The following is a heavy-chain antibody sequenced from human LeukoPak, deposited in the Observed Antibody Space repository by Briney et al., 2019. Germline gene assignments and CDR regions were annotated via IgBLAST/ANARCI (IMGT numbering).Heavy chain of an antibody. V-gene: IGHV3-49*04. D-gene: IGHD3-10*01. Sequence: GGSLGLSCTASGFTFGDYAMSWVRQAPGKGLEGVGFIRSKGYGGTKEYAASVKGRFTIERDHSQGIAYLQMNSLKTEDTAVYFCTRGGNYYGSGSYYEDLDYWGQGTLVTVSS. CDR3: TRGGNYYGSGSYYEDLDY. CDR1: GFTFGDYA. CDR2: IRSKGYGGTK. J-gene: IGHJ4*02.